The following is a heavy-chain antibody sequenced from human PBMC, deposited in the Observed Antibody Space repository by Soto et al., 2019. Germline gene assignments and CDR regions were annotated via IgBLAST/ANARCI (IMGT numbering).Heavy chain of an antibody. D-gene: IGHD2-2*01. CDR2: ISGGGDAT. Sequence: EVQLLESGGGLVQPGGSLRLSCAGSGFTFINHAMNWVRQAPGKGLEWVSSISGGGDATFFGDSVRGRFTISRDNSKNTVTLQMNSLGVDDTAVYYCARKILGSTSRPNYWYVDRWGRGTLVTVSS. V-gene: IGHV3-23*01. CDR3: ARKILGSTSRPNYWYVDR. J-gene: IGHJ2*01. CDR1: GFTFINHA.